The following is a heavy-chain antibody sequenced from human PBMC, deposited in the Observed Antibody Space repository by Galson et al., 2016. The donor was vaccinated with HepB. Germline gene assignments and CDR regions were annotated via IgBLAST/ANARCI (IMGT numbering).Heavy chain of an antibody. D-gene: IGHD2-2*01. V-gene: IGHV3-21*01. CDR2: ISSGNQYI. CDR1: GFTFSSYT. Sequence: SLRLSCAASGFTFSSYTMNWVRQAPGKGLEWVSSISSGNQYIYYSDSVRGRFTISRDNAKNSLYLQVDSLGTEDTAIYYCARDYYQLLPSARTLGVDVWGQGATVTVSS. J-gene: IGHJ6*02. CDR3: ARDYYQLLPSARTLGVDV.